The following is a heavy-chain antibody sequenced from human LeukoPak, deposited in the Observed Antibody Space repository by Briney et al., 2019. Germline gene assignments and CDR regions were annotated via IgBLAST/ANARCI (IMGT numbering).Heavy chain of an antibody. Sequence: SETLSLTCAVYGGSFSGYYWSWIRQPPGKGLEWIGEINHSGSTNYNPSLKSRVTISVDTSKNQFSLKLSSVTAADTAVYYCARDGNWGRFDYWGQGTLVTVSS. CDR1: GGSFSGYY. J-gene: IGHJ4*02. D-gene: IGHD7-27*01. CDR3: ARDGNWGRFDY. CDR2: INHSGST. V-gene: IGHV4-34*01.